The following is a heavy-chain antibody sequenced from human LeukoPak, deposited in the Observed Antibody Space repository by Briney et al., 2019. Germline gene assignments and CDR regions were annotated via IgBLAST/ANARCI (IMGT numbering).Heavy chain of an antibody. Sequence: TGGSLRLSCAASWFTVSSNYLSWVRQAPGKGLDWVSVIYSGGSTYYADSVKGRFTISRDNSKNTMYLQMNSLAAEDTAIYYCARGPTMYGLDVWGQGTTVTVSS. CDR3: ARGPTMYGLDV. CDR2: IYSGGST. J-gene: IGHJ6*02. V-gene: IGHV3-53*01. CDR1: WFTVSSNY.